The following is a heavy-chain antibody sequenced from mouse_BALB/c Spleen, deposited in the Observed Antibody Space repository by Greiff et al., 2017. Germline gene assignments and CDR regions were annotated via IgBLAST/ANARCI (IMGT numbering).Heavy chain of an antibody. CDR1: GFTFSSFG. CDR2: ISSGSSTI. V-gene: IGHV5-17*02. CDR3: ARWGDYYGSSYWYFDV. Sequence: EVKLVESGGGLVQPGGSRKLSCAASGFTFSSFGMHWVRQAPEKGLEWVAYISSGSSTIYYADTVKGRFTISRDNPKNTLFLQMTSLRSEDTAMYYCARWGDYYGSSYWYFDVWGAGTTVTVSS. J-gene: IGHJ1*01. D-gene: IGHD1-1*01.